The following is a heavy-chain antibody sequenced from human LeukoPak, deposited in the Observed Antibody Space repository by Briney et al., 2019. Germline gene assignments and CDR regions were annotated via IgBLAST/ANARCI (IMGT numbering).Heavy chain of an antibody. J-gene: IGHJ4*02. CDR2: IKQDGSER. CDR3: ARAGSHWHYVY. Sequence: GALRTSCAAPGFTLNCLPMNLGRPSPTKGPEWVANIKQDGSERYYVDSVKGRFTISRDNAKNSLSLQMNNLRVEDTAVYYCARAGSHWHYVYWGQGTVVTVSS. D-gene: IGHD3-10*01. CDR1: GFTLNCLP. V-gene: IGHV3-7*01.